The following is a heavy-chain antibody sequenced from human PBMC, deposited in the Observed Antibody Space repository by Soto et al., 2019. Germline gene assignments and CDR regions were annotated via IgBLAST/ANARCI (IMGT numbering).Heavy chain of an antibody. V-gene: IGHV1-8*01. CDR3: ARGGEDCSGGSCYLWFDP. Sequence: QVQLVQSGAEVKKPGASVKVSCKASGYTFTSYDINWVRQATGQGLEWMGWMNPNSGDTGYAQKFQCRVTMTRNNSISTAYMDLSSLRSEDTAVYYCARGGEDCSGGSCYLWFDPWGQGTLVTVSS. CDR2: MNPNSGDT. J-gene: IGHJ5*02. CDR1: GYTFTSYD. D-gene: IGHD2-15*01.